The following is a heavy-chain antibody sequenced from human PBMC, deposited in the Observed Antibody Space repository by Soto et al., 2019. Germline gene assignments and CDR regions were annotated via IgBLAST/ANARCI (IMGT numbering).Heavy chain of an antibody. CDR2: ISYDGSNK. J-gene: IGHJ4*02. CDR1: GFTFSSYA. V-gene: IGHV3-30-3*01. Sequence: QVQLVESGGGVVQPGRSLRLSCAASGFTFSSYAMHWVRQAPGKGLEWVAVISYDGSNKYYADSVKGRFTISRDNSKNXXYLQMNSLRAEDTAVYYCARDPATIFGVVIGYFDYWGQGTLVTVSS. D-gene: IGHD3-3*01. CDR3: ARDPATIFGVVIGYFDY.